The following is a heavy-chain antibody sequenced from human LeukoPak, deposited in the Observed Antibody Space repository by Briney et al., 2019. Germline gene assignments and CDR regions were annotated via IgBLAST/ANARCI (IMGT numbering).Heavy chain of an antibody. J-gene: IGHJ3*02. Sequence: SVKVSCKASGGTFSSYAISWVRQAPGQGLEWMGGIIPIFSTANYAQKFQGRVTITADESTSTAYMELSSLRSEDTAVYYCASSLITGGYDDDAFDIWGQGTMVTVSS. CDR3: ASSLITGGYDDDAFDI. CDR1: GGTFSSYA. D-gene: IGHD5-12*01. V-gene: IGHV1-69*13. CDR2: IIPIFSTA.